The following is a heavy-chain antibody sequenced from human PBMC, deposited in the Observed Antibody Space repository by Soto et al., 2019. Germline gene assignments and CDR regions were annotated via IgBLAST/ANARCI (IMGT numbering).Heavy chain of an antibody. V-gene: IGHV1-2*02. J-gene: IGHJ6*02. CDR3: ARDAEGSRWGRGGGMDV. CDR2: INPNSGDT. CDR1: GYTFTGYY. D-gene: IGHD6-13*01. Sequence: QVQLVQSGAEVKTPGASLKVSCKASGYTFTGYYMHWVRQAPGQGLEWMGWINPNSGDTNYAQKCRGGSSIPGDTCIRSAYMELSRLRADDTAVYYCARDAEGSRWGRGGGMDVWGQGTTVTVSS.